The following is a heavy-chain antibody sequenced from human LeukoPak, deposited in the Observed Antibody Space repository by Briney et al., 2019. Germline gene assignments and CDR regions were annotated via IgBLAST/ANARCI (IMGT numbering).Heavy chain of an antibody. J-gene: IGHJ4*02. CDR3: ARSGLGRCGYDCDY. D-gene: IGHD5-12*01. CDR1: GGSIGDDY. V-gene: IGHV4-4*07. Sequence: SEALSLTCTVSGGSIGDDYFTWIRQPAGKGLEWIGRIHSGGTTNYNPSLKSRVTISVDTSKNQFSLKLSSVTAADTAVYYCARSGLGRCGYDCDYWGQGTLVTVSS. CDR2: IHSGGTT.